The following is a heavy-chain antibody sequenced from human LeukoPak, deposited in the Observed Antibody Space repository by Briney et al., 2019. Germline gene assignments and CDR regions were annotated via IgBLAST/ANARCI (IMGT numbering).Heavy chain of an antibody. CDR1: GFTFDDYG. CDR3: ARVTYSGNTVDY. CDR2: INWNGGST. D-gene: IGHD1-26*01. J-gene: IGHJ4*02. V-gene: IGHV3-20*04. Sequence: GGSLRLSCAASGFTFDDYGMSWVRQAPGKGLEWVSGINWNGGSTGYADSVKGRFTISRDSAKNSLYLQMNSLRAEDTALYYCARVTYSGNTVDYWGQGTLVTVSS.